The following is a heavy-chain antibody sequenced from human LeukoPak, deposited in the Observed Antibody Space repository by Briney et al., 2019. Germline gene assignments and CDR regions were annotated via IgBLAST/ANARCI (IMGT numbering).Heavy chain of an antibody. CDR2: IYHSGST. CDR3: ARGIGYSYGQGGDY. D-gene: IGHD5-18*01. CDR1: GYSISSGYY. Sequence: SETLSLTCTVSGYSISSGYYWGWIRQPPGKGLEWIGSIYHSGSTYYNPSLKSRVTISVDTSKNQFSLKLSSVTAADTAVYYCARGIGYSYGQGGDYWGQGTLVTVSS. V-gene: IGHV4-38-2*02. J-gene: IGHJ4*02.